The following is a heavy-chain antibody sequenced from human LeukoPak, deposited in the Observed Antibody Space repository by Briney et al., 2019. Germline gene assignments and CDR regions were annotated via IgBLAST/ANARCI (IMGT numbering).Heavy chain of an antibody. CDR1: GGTFSSYA. Sequence: SVKVSFKASGGTFSSYAISWVRQAPGQGLEWMGGIIPIFGTANYAQKFQGRVTITADESTSTAYMGLSSLRSEDTAVYYCARHPSTGYYYYGMDVWGQGTTVTVSS. CDR3: ARHPSTGYYYYGMDV. J-gene: IGHJ6*02. D-gene: IGHD4-17*01. V-gene: IGHV1-69*13. CDR2: IIPIFGTA.